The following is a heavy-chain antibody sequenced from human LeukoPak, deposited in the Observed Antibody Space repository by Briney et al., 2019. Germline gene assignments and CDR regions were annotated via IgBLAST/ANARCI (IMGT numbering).Heavy chain of an antibody. CDR1: GFTFSSYA. CDR3: AKAPVTSCRGAFCYPFDY. D-gene: IGHD2-15*01. V-gene: IGHV3-23*01. Sequence: PEGSLRLSCAASGFTFSSYAMSWVRQAPGKGLEWVSAMSSSDDGRYYAASVRGRFTISRDTSRSTLYLQMNSLRAEDAAVYYCAKAPVTSCRGAFCYPFDYWGQGTLVTVSS. J-gene: IGHJ4*02. CDR2: MSSSDDGR.